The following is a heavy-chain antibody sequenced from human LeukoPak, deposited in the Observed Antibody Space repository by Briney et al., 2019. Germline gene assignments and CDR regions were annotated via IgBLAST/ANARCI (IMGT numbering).Heavy chain of an antibody. Sequence: PETLSLTCTVSGDSISNSSSFWDWIRQPPGKGLEWIGTMYYSGSTYYYASLKGRVTISVDTSKNQFSLRLNSVTAADTAVYYCARQGYWSGYFVFDYWGQGTLVTVSS. D-gene: IGHD3-3*01. CDR1: GDSISNSSSF. J-gene: IGHJ4*02. CDR3: ARQGYWSGYFVFDY. CDR2: MYYSGST. V-gene: IGHV4-39*01.